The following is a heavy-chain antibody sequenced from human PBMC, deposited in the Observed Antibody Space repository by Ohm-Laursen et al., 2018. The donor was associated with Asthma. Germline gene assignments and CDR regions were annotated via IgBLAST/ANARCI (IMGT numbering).Heavy chain of an antibody. CDR3: ARGAEYDYDSTGYYLDH. CDR1: GDSISNGGYY. V-gene: IGHV4-31*03. D-gene: IGHD3-22*01. CDR2: MYYSGTT. J-gene: IGHJ4*02. Sequence: TLSLTCTVSGDSISNGGYYWSWIRQHPGKGLEWIGYMYYSGTTYYNPSLNSRVAILVDTSKNQFSLKVNSVTAADTAVYYCARGAEYDYDSTGYYLDHWGQGTLVTVSS.